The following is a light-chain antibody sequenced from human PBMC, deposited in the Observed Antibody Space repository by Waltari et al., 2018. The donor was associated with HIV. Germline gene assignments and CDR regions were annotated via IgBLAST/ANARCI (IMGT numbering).Light chain of an antibody. Sequence: QSALTQPASVSGSPGQSITISCTGTTSDVGAYNFVSWYQQYPGQAPKLLISEVSNRPSEVSNRFSGSKSANTASLSISGLQAEEEADYYCSSYTSSSTLVVFGGGTKLTVL. V-gene: IGLV2-14*01. CDR3: SSYTSSSTLVV. CDR1: TSDVGAYNF. J-gene: IGLJ2*01. CDR2: EVS.